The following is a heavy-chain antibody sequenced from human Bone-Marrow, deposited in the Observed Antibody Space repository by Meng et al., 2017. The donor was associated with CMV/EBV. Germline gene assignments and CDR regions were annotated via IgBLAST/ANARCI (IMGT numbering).Heavy chain of an antibody. CDR2: ISGSGGST. CDR1: SYA. J-gene: IGHJ4*02. V-gene: IGHV3-23*01. Sequence: SYAMSWVRQAPGKGLEWVSAISGSGGSTYYADSVRGRFTISRDNSKNTLYLQMNSLRAEDTAVYYCARADSQYYYDSSGVSSYFDYWGQGTLVTVSS. D-gene: IGHD3-22*01. CDR3: ARADSQYYYDSSGVSSYFDY.